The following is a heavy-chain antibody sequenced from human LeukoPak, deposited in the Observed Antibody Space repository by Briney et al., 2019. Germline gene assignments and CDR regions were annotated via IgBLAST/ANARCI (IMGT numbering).Heavy chain of an antibody. D-gene: IGHD1-14*01. J-gene: IGHJ3*01. CDR1: GFTFTNYG. CDR2: ISGSGGST. Sequence: GRSLRLSCAASGFTFTNYGMHWVRQAPGKGLEWVSSISGSGGSTFYADSVKGRFTISRDNSKNTLYLQMNSLRAEDTAVYYCAKRITVVARDAFDFWGQGTMVTVSA. CDR3: AKRITVVARDAFDF. V-gene: IGHV3-23*01.